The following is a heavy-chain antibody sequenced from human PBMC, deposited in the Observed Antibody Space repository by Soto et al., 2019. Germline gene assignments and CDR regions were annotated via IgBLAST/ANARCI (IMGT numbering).Heavy chain of an antibody. CDR2: ISAYKGNT. V-gene: IGHV1-18*04. CDR1: GYTFTSYS. Sequence: QVQLVQSGAAVKKPGASVQVSCKASGYTFTSYSISWVRQAPGQGLERMGWISAYKGNTNYAQMLPGRVTMTTDTPTNTAYRGLRRLRSDPTAVYYCARAAPPADYWGQGTLVTVSS. CDR3: ARAAPPADY. J-gene: IGHJ4*02.